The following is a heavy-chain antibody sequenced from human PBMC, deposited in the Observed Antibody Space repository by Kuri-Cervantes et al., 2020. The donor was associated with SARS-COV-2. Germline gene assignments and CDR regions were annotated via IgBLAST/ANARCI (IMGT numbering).Heavy chain of an antibody. V-gene: IGHV1-69*13. J-gene: IGHJ6*02. CDR1: GGTFSRYA. D-gene: IGHD6-6*01. CDR2: IIPIFGTA. Sequence: SVKDSCKASGGTFSRYANSWVRQAPGQGLEWMGGIIPIFGTANYGQKFQGRVTITADESTSTAYMELSSLRSEDTAVYYCARDTSSSSSMTVVYYYGMDVWGQGTTVTVSS. CDR3: ARDTSSSSSMTVVYYYGMDV.